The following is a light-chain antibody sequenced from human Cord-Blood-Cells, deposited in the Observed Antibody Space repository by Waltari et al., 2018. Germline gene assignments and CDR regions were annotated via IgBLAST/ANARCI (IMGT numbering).Light chain of an antibody. CDR2: DAS. CDR1: QRISSW. Sequence: DIQMTQSPSTLSASVGDRVTITCRASQRISSWLAWYQQKPGKAPKLLIYDASSLESGVPSMFSGSGSGTEFTLTISSLQPDDFATYYCQQYNSYSRTFGQGTKVEIK. V-gene: IGKV1-5*01. CDR3: QQYNSYSRT. J-gene: IGKJ1*01.